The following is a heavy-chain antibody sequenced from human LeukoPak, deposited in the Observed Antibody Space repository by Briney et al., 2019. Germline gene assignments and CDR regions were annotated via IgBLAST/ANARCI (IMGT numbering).Heavy chain of an antibody. CDR2: IYYSGST. J-gene: IGHJ4*02. Sequence: SETLSLTCTVSGGSISSYYWSWIRQPPGKGLEWIGYIYYSGSTNYNPSLKSRVTISVDTSKNQFSLKLSSVTAADTAVYYCARAESPSPRVLGYWGQGTLVTVSS. V-gene: IGHV4-59*08. CDR1: GGSISSYY. D-gene: IGHD2-15*01. CDR3: ARAESPSPRVLGY.